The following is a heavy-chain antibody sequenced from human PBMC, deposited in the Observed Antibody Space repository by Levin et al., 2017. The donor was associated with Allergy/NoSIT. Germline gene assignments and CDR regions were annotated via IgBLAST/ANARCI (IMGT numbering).Heavy chain of an antibody. V-gene: IGHV3-15*01. CDR2: IKSKTDGGTT. J-gene: IGHJ4*02. Sequence: GGSLRLSCAASGFTFSNAWMSWVRQAPGKGLEWVGRIKSKTDGGTTDYTAPVKGRFTISRDDSKNTLYLQMNSLKTEDTAVFYCTTDRVYYSDSTGYYFHRGYWGQGTLVTVSS. CDR1: GFTFSNAW. CDR3: TTDRVYYSDSTGYYFHRGY. D-gene: IGHD3-22*01.